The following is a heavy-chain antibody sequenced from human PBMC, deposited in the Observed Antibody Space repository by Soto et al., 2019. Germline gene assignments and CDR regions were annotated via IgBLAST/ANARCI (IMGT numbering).Heavy chain of an antibody. CDR3: ARHLAAGEL. J-gene: IGHJ4*02. CDR2: INPTGGST. CDR1: GYIFINYY. Sequence: QVHLVQSGAEVKKPGASVKVSCKASGYIFINYYIHWVRQAPGHGLEWMAIINPTGGSTNYAQKFQGRVTLTRGTSTSTVYMELSSLTSEDTAMYYCARHLAAGELWGQGTLVTVSS. V-gene: IGHV1-46*01. D-gene: IGHD6-19*01.